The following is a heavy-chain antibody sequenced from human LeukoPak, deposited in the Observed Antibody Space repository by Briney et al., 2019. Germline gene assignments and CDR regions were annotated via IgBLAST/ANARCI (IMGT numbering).Heavy chain of an antibody. CDR1: GYTLTELS. V-gene: IGHV1-24*01. D-gene: IGHD3-10*01. CDR2: FDPEDGER. J-gene: IGHJ4*02. Sequence: ASGKVCCKVSGYTLTELSMHWVRQAPGQGHGWRGGFDPEDGERIYAQKFQGRVTMTEDTSTDTAYMELSSLRSEDTAVYYCATDSGKITMVRGVIIREYYFDYWGQGTLVTVSS. CDR3: ATDSGKITMVRGVIIREYYFDY.